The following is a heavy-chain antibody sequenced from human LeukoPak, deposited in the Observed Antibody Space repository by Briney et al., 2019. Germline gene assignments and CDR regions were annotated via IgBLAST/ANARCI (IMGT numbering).Heavy chain of an antibody. CDR2: ISYDGSNK. V-gene: IGHV3-30*03. CDR1: GFTFSSYG. Sequence: PGGSLRLSCAASGFTFSSYGMHWVRQAPGKGLEWVAVISYDGSNKYFGDSVKGRFTISRDNPKNTLYLQMNSLRAEDTAVYYCARDVVGYSSGYYYYYYGMDVWGQGTTVTVSS. J-gene: IGHJ6*02. CDR3: ARDVVGYSSGYYYYYYGMDV. D-gene: IGHD6-19*01.